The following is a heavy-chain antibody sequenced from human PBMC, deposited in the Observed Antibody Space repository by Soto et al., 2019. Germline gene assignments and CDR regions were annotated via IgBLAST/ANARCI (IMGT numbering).Heavy chain of an antibody. D-gene: IGHD2-8*01. V-gene: IGHV3-53*01. J-gene: IGHJ4*02. CDR3: ARAVMVYAPLFDY. CDR2: IYSGGST. CDR1: GFTVSSNY. Sequence: EVQLVESGGGLIQPGGSLRLSCAASGFTVSSNYMSWVRQAPGKGLEWVSVIYSGGSTYYADSVKGRFTISRDNSKNPLYLQMNSLRAEDTAVYYCARAVMVYAPLFDYWGQGTLVTVSS.